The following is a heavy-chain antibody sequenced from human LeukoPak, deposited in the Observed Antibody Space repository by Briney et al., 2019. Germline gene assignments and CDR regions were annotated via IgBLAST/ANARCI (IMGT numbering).Heavy chain of an antibody. V-gene: IGHV3-21*04. CDR2: ISSSSSYI. Sequence: PGGSLRLSCAASGFTFSSYSMNWVRQAPGKGLEWVSSISSSSSYIYYADSVKGRFTISRDNAKNSLYLQMNSLRAEDTAVYYCAKGETTTKPLGSWGQGTLVTVSS. CDR3: AKGETTTKPLGS. J-gene: IGHJ4*02. D-gene: IGHD1-26*01. CDR1: GFTFSSYS.